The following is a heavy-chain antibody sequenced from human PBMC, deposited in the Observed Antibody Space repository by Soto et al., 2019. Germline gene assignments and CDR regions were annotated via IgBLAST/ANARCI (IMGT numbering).Heavy chain of an antibody. Sequence: HVQLVQSGPEVKKPGSSVKVSCKASGVTFNSTSFSWVRQAPGQGLEWMGRITPFLDMIDYAQNFQGRVTISADTSTDTAYLQLTSLRAEDTAFYYCAKEAGDGYNSDYFDSWGQGTLVAVSS. CDR2: ITPFLDMI. CDR1: GVTFNSTS. CDR3: AKEAGDGYNSDYFDS. V-gene: IGHV1-69*04. D-gene: IGHD5-12*01. J-gene: IGHJ4*02.